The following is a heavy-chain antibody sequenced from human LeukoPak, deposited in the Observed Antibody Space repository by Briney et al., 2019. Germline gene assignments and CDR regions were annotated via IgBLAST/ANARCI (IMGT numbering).Heavy chain of an antibody. V-gene: IGHV3-30*18. CDR2: ISYDGSNK. D-gene: IGHD3-10*01. J-gene: IGHJ5*01. CDR3: AKDAVRGSGRINWFDS. Sequence: PGRSLRLSCAASGFTFSSYGMHWVRQAPGKGLEWVAVISYDGSNKYYADSVKGRFTISRDNSKNTLYLQMNSLRAEDTAVYYCAKDAVRGSGRINWFDSWGQGTLVTVSS. CDR1: GFTFSSYG.